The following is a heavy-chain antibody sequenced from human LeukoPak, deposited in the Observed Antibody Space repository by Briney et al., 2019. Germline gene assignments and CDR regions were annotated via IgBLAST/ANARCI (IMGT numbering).Heavy chain of an antibody. CDR2: ISSISSTI. CDR1: GFTFSDYG. D-gene: IGHD6-19*01. V-gene: IGHV3-48*01. CDR3: ASSSLEAVAGTYFQH. Sequence: GGSLRLSCVASGFTFSDYGMNWVRQAPGKGLEWVSHISSISSTIKYGDSVKGRFTISRDNAKNSLYLQMNSLRAEDTAVYYCASSSLEAVAGTYFQHWGQGTLVTVSS. J-gene: IGHJ1*01.